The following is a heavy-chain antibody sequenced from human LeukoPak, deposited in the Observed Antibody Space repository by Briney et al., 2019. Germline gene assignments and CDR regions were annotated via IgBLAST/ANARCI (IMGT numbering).Heavy chain of an antibody. CDR3: ARVQRCRRQNQTLNWYFDL. V-gene: IGHV4-34*01. CDR2: INHSGST. CDR1: GGSFSGYY. D-gene: IGHD2/OR15-2a*01. Sequence: SETLSLTCAVYGGSFSGYYWSWIRQPPGKGLEWIGEINHSGSTNHNPSLKSRVTISVDTSKNQFSLKLSSVTAADTAVYYCARVQRCRRQNQTLNWYFDLWDRGTLVTVSS. J-gene: IGHJ2*01.